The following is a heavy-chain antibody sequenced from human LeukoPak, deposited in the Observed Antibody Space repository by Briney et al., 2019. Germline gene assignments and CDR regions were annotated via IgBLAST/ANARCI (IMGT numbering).Heavy chain of an antibody. Sequence: SVKVSCKASGGTFSSYAISWVRQAPGQGLEWMGGIIPIFGTANYAQKFQGRVTITTDESTSTAYMELSSLRSEDTAVYYCARGLLAPSLAAVKGDYYYYMDVWGKGTTVTVSS. CDR1: GGTFSSYA. CDR2: IIPIFGTA. V-gene: IGHV1-69*05. CDR3: ARGLLAPSLAAVKGDYYYYMDV. J-gene: IGHJ6*03. D-gene: IGHD1-26*01.